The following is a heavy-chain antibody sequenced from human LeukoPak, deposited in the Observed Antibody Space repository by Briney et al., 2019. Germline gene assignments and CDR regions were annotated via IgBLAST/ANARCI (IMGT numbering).Heavy chain of an antibody. D-gene: IGHD3-10*01. J-gene: IGHJ4*02. CDR3: ARDFHITLVRRAIIGGFDY. CDR2: IYASGIT. CDR1: GGSISSYY. V-gene: IGHV4-4*07. Sequence: SETLSLTCTVSGGSISSYYWSWIRQPAGQGLEWIGRIYASGITNYNPSLKSRVTMSVDTSKNQFSLKLRSVTAADTAVYYCARDFHITLVRRAIIGGFDYWGQGTLVTVSS.